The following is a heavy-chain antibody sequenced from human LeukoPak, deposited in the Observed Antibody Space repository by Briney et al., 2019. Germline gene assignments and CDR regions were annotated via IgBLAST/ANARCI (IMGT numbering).Heavy chain of an antibody. CDR3: ARTIFGVVIRKTNYFDY. CDR2: IYYSGST. J-gene: IGHJ4*02. CDR1: GGSISSSSYY. D-gene: IGHD3-3*01. V-gene: IGHV4-39*01. Sequence: SETLSLTCTVSGGSISSSSYYWGWIRQPPGKGLEWIGSIYYSGSTYYNPSLKSRVTISVDTSKNQFSLKLSSVTAADTAVYYCARTIFGVVIRKTNYFDYWGQGTLVTVSS.